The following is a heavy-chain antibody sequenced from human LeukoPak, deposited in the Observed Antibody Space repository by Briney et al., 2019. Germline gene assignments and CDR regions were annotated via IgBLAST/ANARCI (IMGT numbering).Heavy chain of an antibody. D-gene: IGHD1-26*01. CDR2: IYPGDSDN. CDR1: GYSFTSYW. CDR3: ARHSASGSYFTRYYYYYMDV. V-gene: IGHV5-51*01. J-gene: IGHJ6*03. Sequence: GESLKISCKGSGYSFTSYWIGWVRQMPGKGLEGMGIIYPGDSDNSNSPSFQGQVTISADKSISTAYLQWSSLKASDTAMYYCARHSASGSYFTRYYYYYMDVWGKGTTVTVSS.